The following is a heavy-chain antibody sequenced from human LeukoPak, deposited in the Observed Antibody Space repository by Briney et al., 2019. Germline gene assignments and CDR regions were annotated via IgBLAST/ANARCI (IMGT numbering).Heavy chain of an antibody. J-gene: IGHJ4*02. Sequence: PGGSLKLSCAASGFTFSGSAMHWVRQASGKELEWVGRIRSKANSYATAYAASVKGRFTISRDDSKNMAYLQMNSLKTEDTAVYYCIPDWFGELSLEGWGQGTLVTVSS. CDR1: GFTFSGSA. V-gene: IGHV3-73*01. CDR2: IRSKANSYAT. D-gene: IGHD3-10*01. CDR3: IPDWFGELSLEG.